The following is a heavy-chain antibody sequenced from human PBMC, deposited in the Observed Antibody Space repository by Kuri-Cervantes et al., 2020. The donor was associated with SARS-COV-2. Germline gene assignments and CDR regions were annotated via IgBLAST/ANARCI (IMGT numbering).Heavy chain of an antibody. J-gene: IGHJ4*02. CDR2: IYHSGST. Sequence: SETLSLTCAVSGYSISSGYYWGWIRPPPGKGLEWIGSIYHSGSTYYNPSLKSRVTISVDTSKNQFSLKLSSVTAADTAVYYCARLRQWLDFVPSYFDYWGQGTLVTVSS. D-gene: IGHD6-19*01. CDR1: GYSISSGYY. CDR3: ARLRQWLDFVPSYFDY. V-gene: IGHV4-38-2*01.